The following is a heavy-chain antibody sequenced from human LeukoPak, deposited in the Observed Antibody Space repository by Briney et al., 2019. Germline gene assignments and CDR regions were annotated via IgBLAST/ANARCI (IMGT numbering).Heavy chain of an antibody. V-gene: IGHV4-39*07. CDR3: ARGHSRGYYYDSSGYYPRANWFDP. D-gene: IGHD3-22*01. CDR1: GGSISSSSYY. CDR2: IYYSGST. Sequence: SETLSLTCTVSGGSISSSSYYWGWIRQPPGEGLEWIGSIYYSGSTYYNPSLKSRVTISVDTSKNQFSLKLSSVTAADTAVYYCARGHSRGYYYDSSGYYPRANWFDPWGQGTLVTVSS. J-gene: IGHJ5*02.